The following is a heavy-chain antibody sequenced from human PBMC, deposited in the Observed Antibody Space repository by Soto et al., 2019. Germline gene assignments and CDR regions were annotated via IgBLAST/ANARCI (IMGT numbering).Heavy chain of an antibody. V-gene: IGHV4-39*01. Sequence: SETLSLTCTVSGGSISSSSYYWGWIRQPPGKGLEWIGSIYYSGSTYYNPSLKSRVTISVDTSKNQFSLKLSSVTAADTAVYYCAGRAGDGYGESYYYGMDVWGQGTTVTVSS. CDR2: IYYSGST. CDR3: AGRAGDGYGESYYYGMDV. CDR1: GGSISSSSYY. J-gene: IGHJ6*02. D-gene: IGHD4-17*01.